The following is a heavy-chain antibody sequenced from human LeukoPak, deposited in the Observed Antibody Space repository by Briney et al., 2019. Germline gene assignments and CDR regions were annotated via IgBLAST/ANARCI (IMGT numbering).Heavy chain of an antibody. CDR3: ARSRQNYDFWSGFDY. J-gene: IGHJ4*02. V-gene: IGHV1-2*04. CDR1: GYTFTGYY. D-gene: IGHD3-3*01. CDR2: INPNSGGT. Sequence: ASVKVSCKASGYTFTGYYMHWVRQAPGQGLEWMGWINPNSGGTNYAQKFQGWVTMTRDTSISTAYMELSRLRSDDTAVYYCARSRQNYDFWSGFDYWGQGTLVTVSS.